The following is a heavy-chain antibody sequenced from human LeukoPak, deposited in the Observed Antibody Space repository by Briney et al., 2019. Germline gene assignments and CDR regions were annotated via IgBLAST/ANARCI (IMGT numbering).Heavy chain of an antibody. D-gene: IGHD2-2*01. CDR3: ARDSGGYCSSTSCYDY. Sequence: PSETLSLTCTVSGGSISSGSYYWSWIRQPAGKGLEWIGRIYTSGSTNYNPSLKSRVTISVDTSKNQFSLKLSSVTAADTAVYYCARDSGGYCSSTSCYDYWGQGTLVTVPS. CDR1: GGSISSGSYY. CDR2: IYTSGST. J-gene: IGHJ4*02. V-gene: IGHV4-61*02.